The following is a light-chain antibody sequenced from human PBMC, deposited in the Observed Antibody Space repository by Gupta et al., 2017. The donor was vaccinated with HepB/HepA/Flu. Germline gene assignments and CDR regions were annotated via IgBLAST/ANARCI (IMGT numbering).Light chain of an antibody. CDR1: SSDVGAHNY. CDR2: DVT. J-gene: IGLJ1*01. Sequence: HSAPTQPAPVSGSPGQSITISCTGTSSDVGAHNYVSWYQQHPGKAPNLTIYDVTNRPSEVSNRFSGSKSGNTASLTISDLQAEDEADYYCCSYTSRRLSVFGTGTKVTVL. CDR3: CSYTSRRLSV. V-gene: IGLV2-14*01.